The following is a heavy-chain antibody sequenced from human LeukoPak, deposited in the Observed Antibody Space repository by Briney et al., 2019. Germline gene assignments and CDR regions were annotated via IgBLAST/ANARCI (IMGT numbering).Heavy chain of an antibody. V-gene: IGHV3-23*01. CDR1: GFTFSSYG. Sequence: GGSLRLSSTASGFTFSSYGMSWVRQAPGKGLEWVSAISGSGGSTYYADSVKGRFTISRDNSKNTLYLQMNSLRAEDTAVHYCAKPNIRPFDYWGQGTLVTVSS. CDR2: ISGSGGST. CDR3: AKPNIRPFDY. J-gene: IGHJ4*02.